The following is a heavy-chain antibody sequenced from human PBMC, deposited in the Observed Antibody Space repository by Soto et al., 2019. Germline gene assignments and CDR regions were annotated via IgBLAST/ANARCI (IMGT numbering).Heavy chain of an antibody. V-gene: IGHV3-30-3*01. CDR1: GFTFSSYA. D-gene: IGHD2-15*01. CDR2: ISYDGSNK. CDR3: ARDGCYGALDY. J-gene: IGHJ4*02. Sequence: QVQLVESGGGVVQPGRSLRLSCAASGFTFSSYAMHWVRQAPGKGLEWVAVISYDGSNKYYADSVKGRFTISRDNSKNTLYLQMNSLRAEDTAVYYCARDGCYGALDYWGQGTLVTVSS.